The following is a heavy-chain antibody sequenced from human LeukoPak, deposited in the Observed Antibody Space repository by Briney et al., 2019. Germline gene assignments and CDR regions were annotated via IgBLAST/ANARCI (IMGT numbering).Heavy chain of an antibody. CDR2: IIPILGIT. Sequence: GASVKVSCKASGGTFSSYAISWVRQAPGQGLEWMGRIIPILGITNYAQKFQGRATITADKSTSTAYMELSSLRSEDTAVYYCARDSLRGYYYYGMDVWGQGTTVTVSS. V-gene: IGHV1-69*04. CDR3: ARDSLRGYYYYGMDV. J-gene: IGHJ6*02. CDR1: GGTFSSYA. D-gene: IGHD3-10*01.